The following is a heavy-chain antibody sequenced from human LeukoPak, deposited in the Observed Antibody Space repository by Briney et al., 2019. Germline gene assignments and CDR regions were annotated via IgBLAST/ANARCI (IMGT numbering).Heavy chain of an antibody. CDR3: ARDYVPLTVTGAFDI. CDR1: GFTVSSNY. V-gene: IGHV3-66*02. CDR2: IYSGGST. Sequence: GGSLRLSCAASGFTVSSNYMSWVRQAPGKGVEWVSVIYSGGSTYYADSVKGRFTISRDNSKNTLYLQMNSLRAEDTAVYYCARDYVPLTVTGAFDIWGQGTMVTVSS. J-gene: IGHJ3*02. D-gene: IGHD3-16*01.